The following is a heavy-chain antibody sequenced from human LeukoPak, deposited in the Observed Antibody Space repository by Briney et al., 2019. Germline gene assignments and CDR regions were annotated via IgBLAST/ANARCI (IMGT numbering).Heavy chain of an antibody. Sequence: PGGSLRLSCAASGFTFSSYSMNWVRQAPGKGLEWVSYISSSSGTIYYADSVKGRFTISRDNAKNSLYLQMNSLRAEDTAVYHCARGGGYSYVGPDWGQGTLVTVSS. CDR1: GFTFSSYS. V-gene: IGHV3-48*01. CDR2: ISSSSGTI. J-gene: IGHJ4*02. D-gene: IGHD5-18*01. CDR3: ARGGGYSYVGPD.